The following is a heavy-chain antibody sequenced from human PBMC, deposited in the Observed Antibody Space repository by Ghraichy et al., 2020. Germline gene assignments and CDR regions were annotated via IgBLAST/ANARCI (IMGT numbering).Heavy chain of an antibody. CDR1: GGSISSYY. J-gene: IGHJ6*02. CDR3: AREISNYCSSTSCYGGMDV. CDR2: IYYSGST. Sequence: SETLSLTCTVSGGSISSYYWSWIRQPPGKGLEWIGYIYYSGSTNYNPSLKSRVTISVDTSKNQFSLKLSSVTAADTAVYYCAREISNYCSSTSCYGGMDVWGQGTTVTVSS. V-gene: IGHV4-59*01. D-gene: IGHD2-2*01.